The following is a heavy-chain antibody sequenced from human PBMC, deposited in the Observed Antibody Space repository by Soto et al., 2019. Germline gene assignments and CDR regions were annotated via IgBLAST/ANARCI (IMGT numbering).Heavy chain of an antibody. CDR1: GFTFSDFA. D-gene: IGHD2-21*01. Sequence: EVQLLESGGGSVRPGESLRLSCAASGFTFSDFAMAWVRQAPGKGLEWVSSASGSGSGTYYADSVKGRFTISRDNSKNTLFLHMTNLRAGDTALYFCAKGRPGVAAAPDYWGQGTLVTVSS. CDR3: AKGRPGVAAAPDY. J-gene: IGHJ4*02. V-gene: IGHV3-23*01. CDR2: ASGSGSGT.